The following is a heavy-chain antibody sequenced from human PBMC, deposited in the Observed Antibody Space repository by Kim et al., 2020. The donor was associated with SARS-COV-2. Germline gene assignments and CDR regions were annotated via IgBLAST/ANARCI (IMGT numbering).Heavy chain of an antibody. V-gene: IGHV1-3*01. CDR3: TRGLDPTGFYFDY. D-gene: IGHD4-17*01. CDR1: GYTFTTYA. CDR2: INAGNGNT. Sequence: ASVKVSCKASGYTFTTYAIQWVRQAPGQRLEWMGWINAGNGNTKYSQKFQGRVTISRDTSATTAYLELSSLTSEDTAIYYCTRGLDPTGFYFDYWGQGTLVTVSS. J-gene: IGHJ4*02.